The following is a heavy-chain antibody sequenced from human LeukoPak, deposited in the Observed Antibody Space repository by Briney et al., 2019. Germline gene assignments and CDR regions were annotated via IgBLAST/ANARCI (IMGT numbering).Heavy chain of an antibody. Sequence: PSETLSLTCTVSGGSISSYYWSWIRQPAGKGLEWIGRIYTSGSTNYNPSLKSRVTMSVDTSKNQFSLKLSSVTAADTAVYYCGRLGRGAQLGYFDYWGQGTLVTVSS. CDR1: GGSISSYY. V-gene: IGHV4-4*07. J-gene: IGHJ4*02. CDR2: IYTSGST. CDR3: GRLGRGAQLGYFDY. D-gene: IGHD3-10*01.